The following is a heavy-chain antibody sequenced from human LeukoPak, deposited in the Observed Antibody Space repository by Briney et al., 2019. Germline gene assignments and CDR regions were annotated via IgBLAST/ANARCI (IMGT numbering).Heavy chain of an antibody. D-gene: IGHD3-22*01. Sequence: SETLSLTCTVSGGSISSSSYYWGWIRQPPGKGLEWTGYIYYSGSTYYNPSLKSRVTISVDTSKNHFPLKLSSVTAADTAVYYCARMSGRESSGYYLDYWGQGTLVTVSS. CDR1: GGSISSSSYY. J-gene: IGHJ4*02. CDR3: ARMSGRESSGYYLDY. CDR2: IYYSGST. V-gene: IGHV4-31*03.